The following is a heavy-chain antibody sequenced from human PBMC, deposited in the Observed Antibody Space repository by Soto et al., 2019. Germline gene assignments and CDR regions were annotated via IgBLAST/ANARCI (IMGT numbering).Heavy chain of an antibody. CDR1: GGSISSSSYY. V-gene: IGHV4-39*01. D-gene: IGHD4-17*01. Sequence: SETLSLTCTVSGGSISSSSYYWGWIRQPPGKGLEWIGSIYYSGSTYYNPSLKSRVTISVDTSKNQFSLKLSSVTAADTAVYYCARRADYGDYVLVGSGDYWGQGTLVTVSS. J-gene: IGHJ4*02. CDR2: IYYSGST. CDR3: ARRADYGDYVLVGSGDY.